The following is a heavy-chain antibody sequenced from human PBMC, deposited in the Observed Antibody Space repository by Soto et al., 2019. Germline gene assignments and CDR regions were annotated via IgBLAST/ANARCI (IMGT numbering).Heavy chain of an antibody. J-gene: IGHJ6*03. Sequence: PSETLSLTCTVSGFSISSYYWSWIRQPPGKGLEWIGYIYYSGSTNYNPSLKSRVTISVDTSKNQFSLKLSSVTAADTAVYYCARGRYYYYYYMDVWGKGTTVTVSS. CDR3: ARGRYYYYYYMDV. CDR1: GFSISSYY. CDR2: IYYSGST. V-gene: IGHV4-59*01.